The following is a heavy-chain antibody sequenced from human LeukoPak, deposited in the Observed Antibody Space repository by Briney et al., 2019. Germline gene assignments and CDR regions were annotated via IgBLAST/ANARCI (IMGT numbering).Heavy chain of an antibody. CDR3: ARDRSGTCDY. J-gene: IGHJ4*02. CDR1: GFTFSSHW. V-gene: IGHV3-33*08. CDR2: IWYDGSNK. D-gene: IGHD2-15*01. Sequence: GGSLRLSCAASGFTFSSHWMHWVRQAPGKGLEGVAVIWYDGSNKYYADSVKGRFTISRDNSRNTLYLQMNSVRAEDTAVYYCARDRSGTCDYWGQGTLVTVSS.